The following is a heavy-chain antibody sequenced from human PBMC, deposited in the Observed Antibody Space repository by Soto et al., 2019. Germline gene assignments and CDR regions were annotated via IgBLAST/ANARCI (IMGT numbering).Heavy chain of an antibody. CDR2: ISGSGDST. CDR3: AKQAPYSNSWYEIDH. J-gene: IGHJ4*02. V-gene: IGHV3-23*01. Sequence: PGGSLRVSCAASGFTFSGYGINWVRQAPWKGLEWVSGISGSGDSTHYADSVKGRFTISRDNSKNTLYLQMNSLRAEDTAVYYCAKQAPYSNSWYEIDHWGQGTLVTVSS. D-gene: IGHD6-13*01. CDR1: GFTFSGYG.